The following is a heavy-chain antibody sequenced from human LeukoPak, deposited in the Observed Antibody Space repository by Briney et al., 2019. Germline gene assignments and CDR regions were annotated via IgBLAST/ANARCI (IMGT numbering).Heavy chain of an antibody. J-gene: IGHJ6*02. D-gene: IGHD3-3*01. CDR2: ISGSGGST. CDR1: GFTFSSYA. Sequence: GGSLRLSCAASGFTFSSYAMSWVRQAPEKGLEWVSAISGSGGSTYYADSVKGRSTISRDNSKNTLYLQMNSLRAEDTAVYYCASPYYDFWSGYYNYYYYYGMDVWGQGTTVTVSS. V-gene: IGHV3-23*01. CDR3: ASPYYDFWSGYYNYYYYYGMDV.